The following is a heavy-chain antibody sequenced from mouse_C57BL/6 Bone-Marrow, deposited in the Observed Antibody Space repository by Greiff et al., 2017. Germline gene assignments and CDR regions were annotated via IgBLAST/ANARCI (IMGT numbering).Heavy chain of an antibody. D-gene: IGHD5-1*01. CDR2: FHPYNGDT. Sequence: QVQLQQSGAELVKPGASVKLSCKASGYTFTTYPIEWMKQRHGQGLEWIGNFHPYNGDTKYNEKFKGKATLTVEKSSNTVYLELSLLSSTDSAVYYCSRRSTFFYYFAYWGQGTTLTVSS. V-gene: IGHV1-47*01. CDR1: GYTFTTYP. J-gene: IGHJ2*01. CDR3: SRRSTFFYYFAY.